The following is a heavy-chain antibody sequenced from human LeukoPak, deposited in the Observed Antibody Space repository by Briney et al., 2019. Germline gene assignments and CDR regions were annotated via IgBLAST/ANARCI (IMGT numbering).Heavy chain of an antibody. V-gene: IGHV4-59*08. Sequence: SETLSLTCTVSSGSISSYYWSWIRQPPGKGLEWIGYIYYSGSTNYNPSLKSRVTISVDTSKNQFSLKLSSVTAADTAVYYCARLPGIAAAGIGYYYYGMDVWGQGTTVTVSS. D-gene: IGHD6-13*01. CDR3: ARLPGIAAAGIGYYYYGMDV. J-gene: IGHJ6*02. CDR2: IYYSGST. CDR1: SGSISSYY.